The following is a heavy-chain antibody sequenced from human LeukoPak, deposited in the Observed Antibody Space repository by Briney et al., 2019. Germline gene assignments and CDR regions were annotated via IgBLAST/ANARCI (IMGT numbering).Heavy chain of an antibody. CDR1: GFTFSSYA. Sequence: GGSLRLSCAASGFTFSSYATSWVRQAPGKGLEWVSAISGSGGSTYYADSVKGRFTISRDNSKNTLYLQMNSLRAEDTAVYYCAKDNYYGSGSYYDDAFDIWGQGTMVTVSS. CDR2: ISGSGGST. CDR3: AKDNYYGSGSYYDDAFDI. D-gene: IGHD3-10*01. J-gene: IGHJ3*02. V-gene: IGHV3-23*01.